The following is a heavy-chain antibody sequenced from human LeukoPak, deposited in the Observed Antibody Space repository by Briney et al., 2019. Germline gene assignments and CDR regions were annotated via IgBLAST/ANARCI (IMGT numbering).Heavy chain of an antibody. D-gene: IGHD5-12*01. Sequence: GGSLRLSCAASGFTFSSYSMNWVRQAPGKGLEWVSYISSSSSTIYYADSVKGRFTISRDNAKNSLYLQMNSLRDEDTAVYYCARVRGYSGYDLYYYYYYGVDVWGQGTTVTVSS. V-gene: IGHV3-48*02. CDR3: ARVRGYSGYDLYYYYYYGVDV. J-gene: IGHJ6*02. CDR1: GFTFSSYS. CDR2: ISSSSSTI.